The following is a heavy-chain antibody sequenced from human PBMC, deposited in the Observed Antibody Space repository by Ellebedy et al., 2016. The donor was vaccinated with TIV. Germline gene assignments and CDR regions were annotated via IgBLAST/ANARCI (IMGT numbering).Heavy chain of an antibody. CDR2: ITDSSRT. J-gene: IGHJ4*02. CDR1: GVSFSRYR. CDR3: ARLADLWFGEIFD. V-gene: IGHV3-21*03. Sequence: GESLKISCAASGVSFSRYRMCWVRQAPGKGLEWVSSITDSSRTFYRDSVKGRFTISRDNAKHSLYLEMSSLRVEDTAVYYCARLADLWFGEIFDWGQGTLVTVSS. D-gene: IGHD3-10*01.